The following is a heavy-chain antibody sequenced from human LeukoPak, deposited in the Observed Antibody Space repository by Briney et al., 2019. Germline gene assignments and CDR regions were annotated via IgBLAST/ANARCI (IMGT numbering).Heavy chain of an antibody. CDR3: AKVDWLMPAEDY. Sequence: PGGSLRLSCAASGFTFSSYAMTWVRQAPGKGLEWVSAISGSGGSTYYADSVKGRFTISRDNSKNTLYLQMNSLRAEDTAVYYCAKVDWLMPAEDYWGQGTLVTVSS. CDR2: ISGSGGST. V-gene: IGHV3-23*01. CDR1: GFTFSSYA. D-gene: IGHD3-9*01. J-gene: IGHJ4*02.